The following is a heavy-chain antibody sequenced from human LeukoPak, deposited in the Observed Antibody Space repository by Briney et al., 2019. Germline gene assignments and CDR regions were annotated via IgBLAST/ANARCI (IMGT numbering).Heavy chain of an antibody. CDR2: IYYTGSA. Sequence: SETLSLTCRVSGASISSHYWSWIRQPPGKGLEWIGYIYYTGSAKYNPSLKSRVTISVDTSKKQFSLKVSSVTAADTAVYYCASGDSSAYFSYFDSWGQGALVTVPS. CDR3: ASGDSSAYFSYFDS. V-gene: IGHV4-59*11. D-gene: IGHD3-22*01. J-gene: IGHJ4*02. CDR1: GASISSHY.